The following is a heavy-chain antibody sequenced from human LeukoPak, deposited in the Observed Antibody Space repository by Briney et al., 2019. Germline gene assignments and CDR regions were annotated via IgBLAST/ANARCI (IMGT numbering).Heavy chain of an antibody. D-gene: IGHD1-1*01. J-gene: IGHJ6*02. CDR3: ARDSPNWNLNIDYYYGMDV. Sequence: ASVKVSCKASGYSFTSYGISWVRQAPGQGLEWMGWISPFTGHTYYTPKVQGRITMTTDSSTGTAKMELRSLRSDDTAVYFCARDSPNWNLNIDYYYGMDVWGQGTTVTVSS. CDR2: ISPFTGHT. V-gene: IGHV1-18*01. CDR1: GYSFTSYG.